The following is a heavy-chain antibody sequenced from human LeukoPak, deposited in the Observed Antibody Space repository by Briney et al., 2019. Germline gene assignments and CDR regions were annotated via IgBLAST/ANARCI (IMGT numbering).Heavy chain of an antibody. D-gene: IGHD6-19*01. CDR1: GFTFSSYE. CDR2: ISSSGSTI. J-gene: IGHJ4*02. Sequence: PGGSLRLSCAASGFTFSSYEMNWVRQAPGKGLEWVSYISSSGSTIYYADSVKGRFTISRDNAKNSLYLQMNSLRAEDTAVYYCASVGAKQWLNPFDYWGQGTLVTVSS. V-gene: IGHV3-48*03. CDR3: ASVGAKQWLNPFDY.